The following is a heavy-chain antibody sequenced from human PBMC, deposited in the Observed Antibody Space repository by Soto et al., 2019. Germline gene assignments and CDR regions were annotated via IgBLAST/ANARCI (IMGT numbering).Heavy chain of an antibody. D-gene: IGHD4-4*01. CDR1: GFSLSTSGAG. CDR3: AHRPDYTNLWFDD. J-gene: IGHJ4*02. CDR2: IYWDDEK. V-gene: IGHV2-5*02. Sequence: QITLKESGPPLLKPKQTLTLTCTFSGFSLSTSGAGVGWIRQPPGKGLEWLALIYWDDEKRYSPSLKSRLTITKDPSKNQVVLRMTKMDPVDTATYYCAHRPDYTNLWFDDWGLGTLVTVSS.